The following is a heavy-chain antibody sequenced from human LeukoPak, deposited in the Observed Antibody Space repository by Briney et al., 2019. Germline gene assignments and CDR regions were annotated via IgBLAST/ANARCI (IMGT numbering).Heavy chain of an antibody. V-gene: IGHV1-2*02. J-gene: IGHJ4*02. CDR1: GYTFTSYY. Sequence: ASVKVSCKASGYTFTSYYMHWVRQAPGQGLEWMGWINPNSGGTNYAQKFQGRVTMTRDTSISTAYMELSRLRSDDTAVYYCARGRKWLRSYYYFDYWGQGTLVTVSS. D-gene: IGHD5-12*01. CDR2: INPNSGGT. CDR3: ARGRKWLRSYYYFDY.